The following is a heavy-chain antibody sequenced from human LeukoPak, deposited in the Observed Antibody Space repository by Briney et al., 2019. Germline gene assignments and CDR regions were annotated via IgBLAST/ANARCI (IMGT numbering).Heavy chain of an antibody. D-gene: IGHD2-2*01. CDR1: GFTFYTYS. Sequence: GGSLRLSCAASGFTFYTYSMNWVRQAPGKGLEWVSSISDNSNYIYYSDSVEGRFTISRDNAKNSLYLQMNSLRVEDTAVYYCANHFACGSTSCPPFDSWGQGTLVTVSS. V-gene: IGHV3-21*01. CDR3: ANHFACGSTSCPPFDS. J-gene: IGHJ4*02. CDR2: ISDNSNYI.